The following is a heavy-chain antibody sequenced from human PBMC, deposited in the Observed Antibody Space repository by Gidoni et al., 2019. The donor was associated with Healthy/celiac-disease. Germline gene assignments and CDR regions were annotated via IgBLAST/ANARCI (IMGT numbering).Heavy chain of an antibody. CDR3: ARAADGAMARDAFDI. CDR2: IYYSGST. J-gene: IGHJ3*02. D-gene: IGHD5-18*01. Sequence: QVQLQESGPGLVKPSQTLSLTCTVSGGSISSGGYYWSWIRQHPGKGLEWIGYIYYSGSTYYNPALKSRVTISVDTSKNQFSLKLSAVTAADTAVYYCARAADGAMARDAFDIWGQGTMVTVSS. V-gene: IGHV4-31*03. CDR1: GGSISSGGYY.